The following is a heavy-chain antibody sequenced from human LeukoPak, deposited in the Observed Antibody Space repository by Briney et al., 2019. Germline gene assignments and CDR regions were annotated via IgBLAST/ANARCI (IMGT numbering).Heavy chain of an antibody. J-gene: IGHJ3*02. CDR3: ARLGLTGSYTRGFDI. D-gene: IGHD3-9*01. CDR2: IKQDGSEK. Sequence: GGSLRLSCAASGFTFSRFWMSWVRQAPGKGLEWVANIKQDGSEKYYVDSVKGRFTVSRDNAKSALYVQMYSLRVEDTAVYYCARLGLTGSYTRGFDIWGQGTMVIVSS. CDR1: GFTFSRFW. V-gene: IGHV3-7*01.